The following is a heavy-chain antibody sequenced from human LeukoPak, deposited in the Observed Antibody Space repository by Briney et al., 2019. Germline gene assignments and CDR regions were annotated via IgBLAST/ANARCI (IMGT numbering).Heavy chain of an antibody. CDR3: ARLGNSSGPPFDY. J-gene: IGHJ4*02. V-gene: IGHV3-23*01. D-gene: IGHD6-19*01. CDR1: GFTLSSYA. CDR2: ISGGGTT. Sequence: GGSLRLSCAASGFTLSSYAMSWVRQAPGKGLEWVSTISGGGTTYYADSVKGRFTISRDNSKSTLYLQMNSLRAEDTAVYYCARLGNSSGPPFDYWGQGTLVTVSS.